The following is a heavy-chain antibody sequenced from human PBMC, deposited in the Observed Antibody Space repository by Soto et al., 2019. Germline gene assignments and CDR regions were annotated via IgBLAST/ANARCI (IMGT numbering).Heavy chain of an antibody. CDR2: IWYDGSNK. CDR1: VFPFSSYG. CDR3: ARDEGGPDY. V-gene: IGHV3-33*01. Sequence: GASLRLSCAASVFPFSSYGMHWVRKAPGKGLEWVAVIWYDGSNKYYADSVKGRFTISRDNSKNTLYLQMNSLRAEDTAVYYCARDEGGPDYWGQGTPVTVSS. J-gene: IGHJ4*02.